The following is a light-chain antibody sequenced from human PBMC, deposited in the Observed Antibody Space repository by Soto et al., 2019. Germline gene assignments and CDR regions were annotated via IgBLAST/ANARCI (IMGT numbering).Light chain of an antibody. J-gene: IGLJ3*02. CDR2: GDS. Sequence: QSVLTQPPSVSGAPGQRVTISCTGSSSNIGAGYNVHWYQQVPGTAPKLLIYGDSNRPSGVPDRFSGSKSGTSASLAITALQAEDEADYYCQSYDSSLSGWLFGGGTKLTVL. CDR3: QSYDSSLSGWL. V-gene: IGLV1-40*01. CDR1: SSNIGAGYN.